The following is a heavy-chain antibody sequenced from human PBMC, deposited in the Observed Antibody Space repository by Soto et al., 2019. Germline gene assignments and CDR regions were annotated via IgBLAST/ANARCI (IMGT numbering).Heavy chain of an antibody. CDR1: GGSISSYY. CDR3: VRGGIAAAGTLYYYYYYGMDV. Sequence: SETLSLTCTVSGGSISSYYWSWIRQPPGKGLEWIGYIYYSGSTNYNPSLKSRVTISVDTSKNQFSLKLSSVTAADTAVYYCVRGGIAAAGTLYYYYYYGMDVWGQGTTVTVSS. D-gene: IGHD6-13*01. J-gene: IGHJ6*02. V-gene: IGHV4-59*01. CDR2: IYYSGST.